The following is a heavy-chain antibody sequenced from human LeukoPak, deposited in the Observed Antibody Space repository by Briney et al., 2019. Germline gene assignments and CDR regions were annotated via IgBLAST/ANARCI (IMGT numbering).Heavy chain of an antibody. V-gene: IGHV3-74*01. CDR3: ARDGVWGYFDY. CDR2: ITTDGSGT. Sequence: PGGSLRLSCADSGSTFGRYWMHWVRQAPGKGLGWVSHITTDGSGTSYADSVKGRFTISRDNAKNTLYLQMNSLRAEDTAVYYCARDGVWGYFDYWGQGTLVTVSS. CDR1: GSTFGRYW. D-gene: IGHD3-16*01. J-gene: IGHJ4*02.